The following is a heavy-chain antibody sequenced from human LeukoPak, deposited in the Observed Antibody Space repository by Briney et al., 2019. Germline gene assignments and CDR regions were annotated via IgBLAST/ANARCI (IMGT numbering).Heavy chain of an antibody. CDR2: IKEDGSEK. CDR3: ARDLYSQY. Sequence: GGSLRLSCAASGFTFSAHWMTWVRQAPGKGLEWVANIKEDGSEKYYVDSVKGRFTISRDIAKNSLYLQMNSLRAEDTAVYYCARDLYSQYWGQGTLVTASS. CDR1: GFTFSAHW. D-gene: IGHD2-21*01. J-gene: IGHJ4*02. V-gene: IGHV3-7*01.